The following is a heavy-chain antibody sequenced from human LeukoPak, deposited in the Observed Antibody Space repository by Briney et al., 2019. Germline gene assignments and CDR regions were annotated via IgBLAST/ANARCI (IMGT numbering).Heavy chain of an antibody. CDR3: ARLVREWYGMDV. CDR1: GYTFTGYY. D-gene: IGHD3-10*01. Sequence: ASVKVSCKASGYTFTGYYMHWARQAPGQGLEWMGWINPNSGGTNYAQKFQGRVTMTRDTSISTAYMELSRLRSDDTAVYYCARLVREWYGMDVWGQGTTVTVSS. CDR2: INPNSGGT. J-gene: IGHJ6*02. V-gene: IGHV1-2*02.